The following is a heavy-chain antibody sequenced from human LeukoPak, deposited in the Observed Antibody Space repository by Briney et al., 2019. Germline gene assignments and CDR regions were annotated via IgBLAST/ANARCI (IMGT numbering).Heavy chain of an antibody. J-gene: IGHJ5*02. CDR1: GGSISSYY. Sequence: SETLSLTCTVSGGSISSYYWSWIRQPAGKGLEWIGSVSYRGDTYYNPSLQGRVTISVDTPKNQFSLRLNSVTAADTALYYCARDSLRIQSGTTPWGQGTLVTVSS. CDR3: ARDSLRIQSGTTP. V-gene: IGHV4-4*07. D-gene: IGHD1-1*01. CDR2: VSYRGDT.